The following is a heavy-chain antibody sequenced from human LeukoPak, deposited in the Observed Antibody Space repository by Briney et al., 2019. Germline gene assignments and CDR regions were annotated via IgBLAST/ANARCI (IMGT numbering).Heavy chain of an antibody. CDR3: ARGDTVAARPGRFDY. J-gene: IGHJ4*02. CDR1: GFTFSSYG. V-gene: IGHV4-34*01. D-gene: IGHD6-6*01. Sequence: GSLRLSCAASGFTFSSYGMSWVRQPPGKGLEWIGEIIHRGSTNYNPSLKSRLTISVDTSKNQFSLKLSSVTAADTAVYYCARGDTVAARPGRFDYWGQGTLVTVSS. CDR2: IIHRGST.